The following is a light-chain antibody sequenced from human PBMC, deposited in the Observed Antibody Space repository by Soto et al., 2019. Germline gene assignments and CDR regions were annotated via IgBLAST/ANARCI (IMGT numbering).Light chain of an antibody. CDR3: QQYYDSWT. V-gene: IGKV1-5*01. CDR2: DVS. Sequence: DIQMTQSPSTLSASIGDRVTITCRASQSVATWLAWYQQRPGKAPKLLIYDVSSLESGVPSRFSGSGSGTEFSLIINSLQPEDFATYYCQQYYDSWTFGQGTKVEIK. CDR1: QSVATW. J-gene: IGKJ1*01.